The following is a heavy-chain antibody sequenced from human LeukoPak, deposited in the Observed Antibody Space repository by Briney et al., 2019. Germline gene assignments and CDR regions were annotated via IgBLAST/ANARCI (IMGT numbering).Heavy chain of an antibody. J-gene: IGHJ4*02. CDR2: INSDGSST. Sequence: GALRLSCAASGFTFSTYGLHWVRQAPGKGLVWVSRINSDGSSTSYADSVKGRFTISRDNAKNTLYLQMNSLRAEDTAGYYCARSGSGPPGYWGQGTLVTVSS. D-gene: IGHD3-10*01. V-gene: IGHV3-74*01. CDR3: ARSGSGPPGY. CDR1: GFTFSTYG.